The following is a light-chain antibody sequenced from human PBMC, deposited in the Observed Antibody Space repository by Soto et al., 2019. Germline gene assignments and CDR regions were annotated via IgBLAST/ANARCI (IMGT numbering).Light chain of an antibody. Sequence: DIQMTQSPSSLSASVGDRVTITCRASQSISSYLNWYQQKPGKAPKLLIYAASSLQSGVPSRFSGSGSGTDFTLTISSLQPEDSATYHCQQYDNLPLTFGGGTKVDI. V-gene: IGKV1-39*01. J-gene: IGKJ4*01. CDR2: AAS. CDR1: QSISSY. CDR3: QQYDNLPLT.